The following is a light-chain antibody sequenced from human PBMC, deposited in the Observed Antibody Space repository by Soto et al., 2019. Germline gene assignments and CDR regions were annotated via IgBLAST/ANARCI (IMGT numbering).Light chain of an antibody. CDR2: DAS. CDR1: QSISYN. CDR3: QQRGDWPLYT. J-gene: IGKJ2*01. Sequence: EIVLTQSPATLSLSPGERATLSCRASQSISYNLAWYQQKPGQAPGLLIYDASNGATGVPARFSGSGSGNDFTLSISSLEPEDFAVYYCQQRGDWPLYTFGQGSRLEIK. V-gene: IGKV3-11*01.